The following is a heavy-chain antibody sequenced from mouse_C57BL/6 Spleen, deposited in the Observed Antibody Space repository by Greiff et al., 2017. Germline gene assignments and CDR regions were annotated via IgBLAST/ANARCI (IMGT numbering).Heavy chain of an antibody. CDR3: ARGGVYDYVDY. V-gene: IGHV1-52*01. D-gene: IGHD2-3*01. CDR1: GYTFTSYW. J-gene: IGHJ2*01. Sequence: QVQLQQPGAELVRPGSSVKLSCKASGYTFTSYWMHWVKQRPIQGLEWIGNIDPSDSETHYNQKFKDKATLTVEKSSSTAYMQLSSLTSEDSAVYYCARGGVYDYVDYWGQGTTLTVSS. CDR2: IDPSDSET.